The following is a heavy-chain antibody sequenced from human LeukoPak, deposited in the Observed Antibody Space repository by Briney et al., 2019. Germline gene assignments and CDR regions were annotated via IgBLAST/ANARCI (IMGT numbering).Heavy chain of an antibody. Sequence: GGTLRLSCAASGFTFSSYSMNWVRQAPGKGLEWVSYISSSSSTIYYADSVKGRFTISRDNAKNSLYLQMNSLRAEDTAVYYCAREALQGFWSGYYSYYYYYMDVWGKGTTVTVSS. CDR1: GFTFSSYS. D-gene: IGHD3-3*01. J-gene: IGHJ6*03. CDR3: AREALQGFWSGYYSYYYYYMDV. CDR2: ISSSSSTI. V-gene: IGHV3-48*01.